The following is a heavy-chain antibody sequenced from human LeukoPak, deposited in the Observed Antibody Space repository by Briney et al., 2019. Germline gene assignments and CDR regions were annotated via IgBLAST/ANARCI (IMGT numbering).Heavy chain of an antibody. J-gene: IGHJ6*03. Sequence: SETLSLTCTVSGYSISSGYYWGWIRQPPGKGLEWIGTIYHSGSTYYNPSLKSRVTISVDTSKNQFSLKLSSVTAADTAVYYCARVIDCLGWCYYMDAWGKGTTVTVSS. CDR3: ARVIDCLGWCYYMDA. D-gene: IGHD2-21*02. CDR2: IYHSGST. CDR1: GYSISSGYY. V-gene: IGHV4-38-2*02.